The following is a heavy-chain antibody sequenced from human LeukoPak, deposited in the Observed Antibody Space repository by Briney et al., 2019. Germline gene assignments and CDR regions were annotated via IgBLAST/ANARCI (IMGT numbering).Heavy chain of an antibody. V-gene: IGHV3-21*01. D-gene: IGHD6-13*01. CDR1: GFTFSSYS. CDR2: ISSSSSYI. J-gene: IGHJ3*02. CDR3: ARDTTKSIAAAGTDSHDAFDI. Sequence: GGSLRLSCAASGFTFSSYSMNWVRQAPGKGLEWVSSISSSSSYIYYADSVKGRFTTSRDNAKNSLYLQMNSLRAEDTAVYYCARDTTKSIAAAGTDSHDAFDIWGQGTMVTVSS.